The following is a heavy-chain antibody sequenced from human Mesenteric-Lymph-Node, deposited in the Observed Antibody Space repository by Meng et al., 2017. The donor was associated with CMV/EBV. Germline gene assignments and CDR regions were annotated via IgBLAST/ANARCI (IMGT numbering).Heavy chain of an antibody. V-gene: IGHV4-34*01. CDR2: INHSGRT. D-gene: IGHD4-23*01. CDR1: GGSFSGYY. Sequence: VQLQQWGAGLLTPSVTLSLTFAVYGGSFSGYYWSWIRQPPGKGLEWIGEINHSGRTNYNPSLKSRVTISVDTSKNQFSLKLSSVTAADTAVYYCARHQRWLKSEGGFNYWGQGTLVTVSS. CDR3: ARHQRWLKSEGGFNY. J-gene: IGHJ4*02.